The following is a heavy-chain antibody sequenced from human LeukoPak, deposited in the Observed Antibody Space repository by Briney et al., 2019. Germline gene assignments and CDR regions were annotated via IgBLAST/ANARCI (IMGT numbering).Heavy chain of an antibody. CDR1: GASMSSNY. V-gene: IGHV4-4*09. J-gene: IGHJ4*02. Sequence: PSETLSLTCNVSGASMSSNYWSWIRQPPGKGLEWIGYIYHSGNTNYSPSLESRVTMSVDESKNQFSLRVHFVSAADTAVYYCASARRAAVAGRFDSWGQGTLVTVSS. D-gene: IGHD6-19*01. CDR2: IYHSGNT. CDR3: ASARRAAVAGRFDS.